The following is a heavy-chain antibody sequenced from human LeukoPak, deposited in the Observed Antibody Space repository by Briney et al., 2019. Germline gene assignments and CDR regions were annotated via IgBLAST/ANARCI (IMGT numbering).Heavy chain of an antibody. CDR1: GGSFSAYY. V-gene: IGHV4-34*01. Sequence: PSETLSLTCAVYGGSFSAYYWSWIRQPPGKGLEWIGEINHGGSANYNPSLKSRVTISVDTSKNQFSLKLSSVTAADTAVYYCARHNYDSSGYYSRPYYFDYWGQGTLVTVSS. J-gene: IGHJ4*02. CDR3: ARHNYDSSGYYSRPYYFDY. D-gene: IGHD3-22*01. CDR2: INHGGSA.